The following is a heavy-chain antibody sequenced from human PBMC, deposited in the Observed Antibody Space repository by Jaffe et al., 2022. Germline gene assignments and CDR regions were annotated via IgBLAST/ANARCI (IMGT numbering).Heavy chain of an antibody. D-gene: IGHD6-19*01. CDR1: GGTFSSYT. CDR2: IIPILGIA. J-gene: IGHJ5*02. CDR3: ARNPWSVAVAGTKWFDP. Sequence: QVQLVQSGAEVKKPGSSVKVSCKASGGTFSSYTISWVRQAPGQGLEWMGRIIPILGIANYAQKFQGRVTITADKSTSTAYMELSSLRSEDTAVYYCARNPWSVAVAGTKWFDPWGQGTLVTVSS. V-gene: IGHV1-69*02.